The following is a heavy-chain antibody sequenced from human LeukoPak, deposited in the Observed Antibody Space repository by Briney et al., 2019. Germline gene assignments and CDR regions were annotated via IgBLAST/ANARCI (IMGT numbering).Heavy chain of an antibody. CDR3: ARAQGKLDYTIGGLVDY. V-gene: IGHV4-4*07. CDR1: GGSISSYY. CDR2: ICTSGST. D-gene: IGHD3-16*01. Sequence: SETLSLTCTVSGGSISSYYWSWIRQPAGKGLEWIGRICTSGSTNYNPSLKSRVTMLVDTSKNQFSLKLSSVTAADTAVYYCARAQGKLDYTIGGLVDYWGQGTLVTVSS. J-gene: IGHJ4*02.